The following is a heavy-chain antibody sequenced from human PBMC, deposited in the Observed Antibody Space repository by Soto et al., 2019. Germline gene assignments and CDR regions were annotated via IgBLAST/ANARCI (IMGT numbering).Heavy chain of an antibody. CDR1: GFTFSSYA. CDR2: ISGSGGST. Sequence: GGSLRLSCAASGFTFSSYAMNWVRQAPGKGLEWVSGISGSGGSTYYADSVKGRFTISRDNSKNTLYLQMNSLRAEDTAVYYCAKGVDCSSTSCYRSAFDIWGQGTMVTVSS. CDR3: AKGVDCSSTSCYRSAFDI. J-gene: IGHJ3*02. V-gene: IGHV3-23*01. D-gene: IGHD2-2*01.